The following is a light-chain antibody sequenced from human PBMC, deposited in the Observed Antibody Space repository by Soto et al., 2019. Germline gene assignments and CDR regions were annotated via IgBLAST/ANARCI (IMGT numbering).Light chain of an antibody. J-gene: IGLJ1*01. V-gene: IGLV2-23*02. Sequence: QSVLTQPASVSGSPGQSITISCTGTSSNVGSYKLVSWYQQHQGKAPKLMIFEVNKRPSGVSNRFSGSKSGNTASLTISGLKVEDEADYYCCSSGGSPTYVFGTGTKVTVL. CDR3: CSSGGSPTYV. CDR2: EVN. CDR1: SSNVGSYKL.